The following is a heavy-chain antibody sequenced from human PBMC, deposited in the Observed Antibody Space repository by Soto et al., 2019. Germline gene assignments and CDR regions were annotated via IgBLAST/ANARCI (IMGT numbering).Heavy chain of an antibody. CDR3: AREDQSYDILTGYYTEDAFDI. CDR2: ISYDGSNK. J-gene: IGHJ3*02. V-gene: IGHV3-30-3*01. CDR1: GFTFSSYA. D-gene: IGHD3-9*01. Sequence: GGSLRLSCAASGFTFSSYAMHWVRQAPGKGLEWVAVISYDGSNKYYADSVKGRFTISRDNSKNTLYLQMNSLRAEDTAVYYCAREDQSYDILTGYYTEDAFDIWGRGTMVTVSS.